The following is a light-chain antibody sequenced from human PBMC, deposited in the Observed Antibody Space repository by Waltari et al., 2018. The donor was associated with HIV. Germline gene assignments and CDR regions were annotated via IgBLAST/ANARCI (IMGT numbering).Light chain of an antibody. V-gene: IGLV3-21*02. Sequence: SYVLTQPPSVSVAPGQTARITCGGNNIGSKSVHWYQQKPGQAPVLVGYDGSDRPSGVPERFSGSNSGNTATLTISRVEAGDEADYYCQVWDSSSDHVVFGGGTKLTVL. CDR3: QVWDSSSDHVV. CDR1: NIGSKS. CDR2: DGS. J-gene: IGLJ2*01.